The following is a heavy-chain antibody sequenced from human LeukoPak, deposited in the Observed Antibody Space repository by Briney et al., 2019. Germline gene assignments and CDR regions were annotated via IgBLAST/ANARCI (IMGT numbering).Heavy chain of an antibody. V-gene: IGHV3-23*01. CDR3: PKGWTDSFAS. J-gene: IGHJ4*02. Sequence: GGSLRLSCAASGFTFSSYAMSWVRQAPGKGLEWASGISGSGGGTHYADSVKGRFTISRYNSKNTLNLQMNSLRAEDTAVYYCPKGWTDSFASGGQGPLVTVPS. CDR1: GFTFSSYA. CDR2: ISGSGGGT. D-gene: IGHD3/OR15-3a*01.